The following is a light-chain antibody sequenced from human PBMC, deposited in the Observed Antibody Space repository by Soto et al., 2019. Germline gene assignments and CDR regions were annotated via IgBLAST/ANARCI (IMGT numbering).Light chain of an antibody. Sequence: QSALTQPASVSGSPGQSITISCTGTSSDIGAYDYVSWYQQHPGKAPKLMIFEVSDRPSGASIRFSGSKSGNTASLTISGLQTEDEADYYCSSYTYTGHVVFGRGTKVTVL. CDR3: SSYTYTGHVV. CDR2: EVS. J-gene: IGLJ2*01. V-gene: IGLV2-14*01. CDR1: SSDIGAYDY.